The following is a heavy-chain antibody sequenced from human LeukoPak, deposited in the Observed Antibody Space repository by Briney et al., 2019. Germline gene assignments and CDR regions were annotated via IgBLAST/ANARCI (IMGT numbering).Heavy chain of an antibody. V-gene: IGHV4-31*03. CDR1: GGSISTGGYY. CDR3: ARHPAYCGGDCPTIFLRGYNWFDP. CDR2: MYYSGST. D-gene: IGHD2-21*02. J-gene: IGHJ5*02. Sequence: SETLSLTCTVSGGSISTGGYYWSWVRQHPGKGLEWIGYMYYSGSTYYSPSLKSRVSISVDTSKNQFSLKLSSVTAADTAVYYCARHPAYCGGDCPTIFLRGYNWFDPWGQGTLVTVSS.